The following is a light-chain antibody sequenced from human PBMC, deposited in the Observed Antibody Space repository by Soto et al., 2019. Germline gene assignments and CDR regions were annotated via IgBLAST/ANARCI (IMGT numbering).Light chain of an antibody. Sequence: QSALTQPPSVSGAPGQRVTISCTGSSSNIGAGYGVNWYQQLPGTAPKLLIYGNTNRPSGVPDRISGSKSGTSASLAVTGLQAEEEGDEDGESYESTRSGWRFGGGTQLTVL. V-gene: IGLV1-40*01. CDR2: GNT. CDR1: SSNIGAGYG. J-gene: IGLJ7*01. CDR3: ESYESTRSGWR.